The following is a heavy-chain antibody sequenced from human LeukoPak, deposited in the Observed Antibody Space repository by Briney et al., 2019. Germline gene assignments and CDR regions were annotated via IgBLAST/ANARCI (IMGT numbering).Heavy chain of an antibody. J-gene: IGHJ4*02. V-gene: IGHV3-7*01. CDR3: ARDLGCSSTSCYDQYFDY. Sequence: PGGSLRLSCAASGFTFSSYWMSWVRQAPGKGLEWVANIKQDGSEKYYVDSVKGRFTISRDNAKNSLYLQMNSLRAEDTAVYCCARDLGCSSTSCYDQYFDYWGQGTLVTVSS. D-gene: IGHD2-2*01. CDR1: GFTFSSYW. CDR2: IKQDGSEK.